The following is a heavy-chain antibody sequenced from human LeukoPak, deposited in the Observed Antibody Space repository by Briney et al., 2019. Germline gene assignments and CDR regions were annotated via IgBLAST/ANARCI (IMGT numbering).Heavy chain of an antibody. J-gene: IGHJ4*02. V-gene: IGHV3-30*02. D-gene: IGHD3-3*01. CDR1: GFTFATYG. Sequence: PGGSLRLSCAASGFTFATYGMHWVRLAPGKGLEWVAFIQNDEIDKFYADSVRGRFTVSRDNSKNTLYLQMNSLRAEDTAVYYCATDRKRVLRFLEWSNPCDYWGQGTLVTVSS. CDR2: IQNDEIDK. CDR3: ATDRKRVLRFLEWSNPCDY.